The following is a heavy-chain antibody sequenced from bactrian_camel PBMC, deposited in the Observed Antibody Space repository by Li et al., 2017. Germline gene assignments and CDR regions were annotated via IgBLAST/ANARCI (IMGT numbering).Heavy chain of an antibody. CDR1: GYFYVSPC. Sequence: VQLVESGGGSVQAGGSLRLSCAASGYFYVSPCMAWFRQPPGKEREGVAVIYDNGRTAYADSVKGRFTISRDNAKNTLHLQLNSLKTEDTAMYYCAKAPYPPYNIEGQGTQVTVS. D-gene: IGHD5*01. CDR2: IYDNGRTA. V-gene: IGHV3S1*01. J-gene: IGHJ4*01.